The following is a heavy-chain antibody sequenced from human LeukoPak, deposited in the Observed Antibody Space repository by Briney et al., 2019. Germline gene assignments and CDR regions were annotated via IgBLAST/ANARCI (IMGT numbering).Heavy chain of an antibody. V-gene: IGHV3-30-3*01. D-gene: IGHD3-3*01. Sequence: GGSLRLSCAASEFTFSSYAIHWVRQAPGKGLEWVAVISYDGNNKYYADSVKGRFTISRDNSKRTLYLQMNSLRAEDTAVYYCARGQYYDFWSGYYRYWGQGTLVTVSS. CDR2: ISYDGNNK. CDR1: EFTFSSYA. CDR3: ARGQYYDFWSGYYRY. J-gene: IGHJ4*02.